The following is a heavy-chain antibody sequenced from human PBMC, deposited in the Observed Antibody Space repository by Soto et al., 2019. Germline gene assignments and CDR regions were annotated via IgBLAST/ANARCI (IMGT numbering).Heavy chain of an antibody. Sequence: PSETLSLTCTVSGYSINSDDYWGWIRQPPGKGLEWIASIYHSVSTFYNPSLRSRVTISIDTSKNQFSLRLTAVTAADTAMYYCARGNCSSPNCYSFSGYYGMDVWGQVTTVTVSS. D-gene: IGHD2-2*01. J-gene: IGHJ6*02. CDR1: GYSINSDDY. CDR3: ARGNCSSPNCYSFSGYYGMDV. V-gene: IGHV4-38-2*02. CDR2: IYHSVST.